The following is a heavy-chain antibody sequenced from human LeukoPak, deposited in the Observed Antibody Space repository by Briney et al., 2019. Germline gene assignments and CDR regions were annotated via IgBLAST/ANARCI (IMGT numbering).Heavy chain of an antibody. CDR1: GNTITSYD. CDR3: ARGASIAVAGIRAFGY. CDR2: TNPNSGNT. V-gene: IGHV1-8*01. Sequence: ASVMVSCKASGNTITSYDIDRVRQATGQWLEWMGCTNPNSGNTGYAQKFQGRVTMTRNTSISTAYMELSSLRSEDTAVYYCARGASIAVAGIRAFGYWGQGTLVTVSS. D-gene: IGHD6-19*01. J-gene: IGHJ4*02.